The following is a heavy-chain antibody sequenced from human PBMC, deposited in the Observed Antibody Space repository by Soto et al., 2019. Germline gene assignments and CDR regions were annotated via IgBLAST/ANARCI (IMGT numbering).Heavy chain of an antibody. CDR1: GFTLSTYW. CDR2: LSTDGSST. Sequence: GGSLRLSCAASGFTLSTYWMHWVRQAPGKGLVWVSRLSTDGSSTYYADTVKGRFTISRDNSKNTLYLQMNSLRAEDTAVYYCARGTSSWRNAFDIWGQGTMVTVSS. J-gene: IGHJ3*02. D-gene: IGHD6-13*01. CDR3: ARGTSSWRNAFDI. V-gene: IGHV3-74*01.